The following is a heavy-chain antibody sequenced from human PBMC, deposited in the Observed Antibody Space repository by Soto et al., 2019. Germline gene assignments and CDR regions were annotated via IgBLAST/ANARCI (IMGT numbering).Heavy chain of an antibody. CDR3: TTKRSLVVVAPYYYYYMDV. CDR2: IKSKTDGGTT. Sequence: PGGSLRLSCAASGFTFSNAWMSWVRQAPGKGLEWVGRIKSKTDGGTTDYAAPVKGRFTISRDDSKDTLYLQMNSLKTEDTAVYYCTTKRSLVVVAPYYYYYMDVWGKGTTVTVSS. CDR1: GFTFSNAW. J-gene: IGHJ6*03. D-gene: IGHD2-15*01. V-gene: IGHV3-15*01.